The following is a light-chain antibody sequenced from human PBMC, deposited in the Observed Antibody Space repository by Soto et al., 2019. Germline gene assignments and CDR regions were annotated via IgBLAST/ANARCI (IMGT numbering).Light chain of an antibody. CDR3: QVWDSSSDHVV. CDR2: YDS. Sequence: SYELTQPPSVSVAPGKTARITCGGNNIGSKSVHWYQQKPGQAPVLVIYYDSDRPSGIPERFSGSNSGNTATLTIRRVEAGDEADYYCQVWDSSSDHVVFGGGTKLTGL. V-gene: IGLV3-21*04. CDR1: NIGSKS. J-gene: IGLJ2*01.